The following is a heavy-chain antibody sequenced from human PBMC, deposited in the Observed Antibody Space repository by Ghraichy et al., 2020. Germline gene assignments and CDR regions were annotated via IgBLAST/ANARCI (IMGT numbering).Heavy chain of an antibody. J-gene: IGHJ4*02. CDR2: INAGNGNT. D-gene: IGHD2-15*01. CDR3: ARGTYCSGGSCPSYYFDY. V-gene: IGHV1-3*01. Sequence: ASVKVSCKASGYTFTSYAMHWVRPVPGQRLEWMGWINAGNGNTKYSQKFQGRVTITRDTSASTAYMELSSLRSEDTTVYYCARGTYCSGGSCPSYYFDYWGQGTLVTVSS. CDR1: GYTFTSYA.